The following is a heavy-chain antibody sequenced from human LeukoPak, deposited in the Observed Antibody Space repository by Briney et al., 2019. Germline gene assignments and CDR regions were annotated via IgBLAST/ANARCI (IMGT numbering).Heavy chain of an antibody. D-gene: IGHD3-22*01. CDR3: ASSSPYYYDSSGSSLGY. CDR2: IYYSGST. J-gene: IGHJ4*02. CDR1: GGSISSYY. V-gene: IGHV4-59*01. Sequence: SETLFLTCTVSGGSISSYYWSWIRQPPGKGLEWIGYIYYSGSTNYNPSLKSRVTISVDTSKNQFSLKLSSVTAADTAVYYCASSSPYYYDSSGSSLGYWGQGTLVTVSS.